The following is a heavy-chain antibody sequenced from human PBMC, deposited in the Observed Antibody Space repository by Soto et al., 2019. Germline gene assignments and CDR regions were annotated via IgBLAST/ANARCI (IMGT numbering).Heavy chain of an antibody. J-gene: IGHJ5*02. D-gene: IGHD1-26*01. Sequence: PSETLSLTCTVSGGSVSSGSYFWSWMRQAPGKGLEWIGHIYFTGNTNYNPSLKSRVTMSVDTSKHQFSLNLSSVTAADTAVYYCARLCVRARGGPFDPWGQGALVTVSS. CDR3: ARLCVRARGGPFDP. V-gene: IGHV4-61*01. CDR1: GGSVSSGSYF. CDR2: IYFTGNT.